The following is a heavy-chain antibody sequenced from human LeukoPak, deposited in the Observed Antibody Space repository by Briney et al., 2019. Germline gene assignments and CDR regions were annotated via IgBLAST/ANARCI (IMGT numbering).Heavy chain of an antibody. CDR3: AREGGYDSSGYYPSYFDY. Sequence: ASVKVSCKASGHTFTSYGISWVRQAPGQGLEWMGWISAYNGNTNYAQKLQGRVTMTTDTSTSTAYMELRSLRSDDTAVYYCAREGGYDSSGYYPSYFDYWGQGTLVTVSS. V-gene: IGHV1-18*01. D-gene: IGHD3-22*01. J-gene: IGHJ4*02. CDR1: GHTFTSYG. CDR2: ISAYNGNT.